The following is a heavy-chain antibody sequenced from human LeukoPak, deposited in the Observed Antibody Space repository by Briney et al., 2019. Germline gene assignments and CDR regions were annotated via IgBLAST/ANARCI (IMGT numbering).Heavy chain of an antibody. D-gene: IGHD3-3*01. V-gene: IGHV3-21*01. Sequence: GGSLRLSCAASGFTFSSYSMNWVRQAPGKGLEWVSSISGSSSYIYYADSVKGRFTISRDNAKNSLYLQTNSLRAEDTAVYYCARGRPIFGVHHTTNWFDPWGQGTLVTVSS. CDR1: GFTFSSYS. CDR2: ISGSSSYI. J-gene: IGHJ5*02. CDR3: ARGRPIFGVHHTTNWFDP.